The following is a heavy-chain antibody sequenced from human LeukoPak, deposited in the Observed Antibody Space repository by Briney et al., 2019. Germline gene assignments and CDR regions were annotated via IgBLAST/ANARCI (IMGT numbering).Heavy chain of an antibody. CDR2: ISYDGSNK. D-gene: IGHD2/OR15-2a*01. J-gene: IGHJ4*02. CDR1: GFTISSYA. V-gene: IGHV3-30-3*01. Sequence: QPGRSLRLSCAASGFTISSYAMHWVRQAPGKGLEWVAVISYDGSNKYYADSVKGRFTISRDNSKNTLYLQMNSLRAEDTAVYYCARDQGFPWGQGTLVTVSS. CDR3: ARDQGFP.